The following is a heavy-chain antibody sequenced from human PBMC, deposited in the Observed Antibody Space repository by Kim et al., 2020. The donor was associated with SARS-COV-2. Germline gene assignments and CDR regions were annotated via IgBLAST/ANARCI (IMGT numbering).Heavy chain of an antibody. D-gene: IGHD5-12*01. Sequence: YYADSVKGRFTISRDNSKNTLYLQMNSLRAEDTAVYYCARKVATISGFDYWGQGTLVTVSS. J-gene: IGHJ4*02. CDR3: ARKVATISGFDY. V-gene: IGHV3-66*01.